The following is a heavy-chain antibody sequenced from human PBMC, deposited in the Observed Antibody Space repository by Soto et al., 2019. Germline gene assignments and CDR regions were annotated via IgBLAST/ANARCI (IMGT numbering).Heavy chain of an antibody. J-gene: IGHJ1*01. CDR1: GGSISSGGYY. CDR2: IYYSGST. Sequence: PSETLSLTCTVSGGSISSGGYYWSWIRQHPGKGLEWIGYIYYSGSTYYNPSLKSRVTISVDTSKNQFSLKLSSVTAADTAVYYCAIYDSSGSRGFQHRGQGTLVTVSS. CDR3: AIYDSSGSRGFQH. V-gene: IGHV4-31*03. D-gene: IGHD3-22*01.